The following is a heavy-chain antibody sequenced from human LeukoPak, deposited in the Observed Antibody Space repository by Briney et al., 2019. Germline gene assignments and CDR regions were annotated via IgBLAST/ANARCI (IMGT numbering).Heavy chain of an antibody. CDR1: GYTFTSNY. V-gene: IGHV1-46*01. J-gene: IGHJ5*02. Sequence: GASVKVSCKAFGYTFTSNYMHWVRQAPGQGPEWMGVISPSGGSTTYAQKFQGRVTLTRDMSTSTDYLELSSLRSEDTAVYYCARDNSVRDEAWWLNPWGQGTLVTVSP. D-gene: IGHD5-24*01. CDR3: ARDNSVRDEAWWLNP. CDR2: ISPSGGST.